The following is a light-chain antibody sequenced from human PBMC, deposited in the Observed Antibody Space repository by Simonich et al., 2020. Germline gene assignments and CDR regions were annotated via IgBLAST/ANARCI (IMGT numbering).Light chain of an antibody. CDR2: GAS. CDR1: QSVSSN. V-gene: IGKV3-15*01. Sequence: EIVMTQSPATLSVSPVERATLSCRANQSVSSNLAWYQQKPGQAPRLLIYGASTRATGIPARFSGSGSGAEFTLTISSLQSEDFAVYYCQQYNNWPPYTFGQGTKLEIK. J-gene: IGKJ2*01. CDR3: QQYNNWPPYT.